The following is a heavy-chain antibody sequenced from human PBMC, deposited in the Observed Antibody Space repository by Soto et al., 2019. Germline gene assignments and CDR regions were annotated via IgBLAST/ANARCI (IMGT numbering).Heavy chain of an antibody. CDR2: MNTNSGDT. J-gene: IGHJ6*03. V-gene: IGHV1-8*01. D-gene: IGHD3-10*01. CDR1: GYTFTSYD. Sequence: QVHLVQSGAEVKKPGASVKVSCKASGYTFTSYDINWVRQVAGQGLEWMGWMNTNSGDTAYAQEVQGRVSMSRNTSISIAYMELSSLRPAETAVYYCARGLKMLRVFGLKTYYYYYMDVWGKGTTVTLSS. CDR3: ARGLKMLRVFGLKTYYYYYMDV.